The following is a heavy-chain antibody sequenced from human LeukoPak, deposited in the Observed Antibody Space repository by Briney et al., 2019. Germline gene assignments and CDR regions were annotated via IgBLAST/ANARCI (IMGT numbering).Heavy chain of an antibody. V-gene: IGHV3-23*01. CDR1: GFTFSSYA. CDR3: AKDPDDDGAFDI. D-gene: IGHD1-1*01. CDR2: ISGSGGST. J-gene: IGHJ3*02. Sequence: GGSLRLSCAASGFTFSSYAMSWVRQAPGKGLEWVSAISGSGGSTYYADSVKGRFTISRDNSKNTLYLQMNSLRSEDTAVYYCAKDPDDDGAFDIWGQGTTVTVSS.